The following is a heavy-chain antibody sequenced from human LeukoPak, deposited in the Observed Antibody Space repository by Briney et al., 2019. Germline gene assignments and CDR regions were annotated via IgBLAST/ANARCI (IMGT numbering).Heavy chain of an antibody. D-gene: IGHD3-10*01. J-gene: IGHJ3*01. CDR2: MNPNSGNT. CDR3: ARGSRFGELSSAEGL. CDR1: GYTFTSYD. V-gene: IGHV1-8*02. Sequence: ASVKVSRKASGYTFTSYDINWVRQATRQGLEWMGWMNPNSGNTGYAQKFQGRVTMTRNTSISTAYMELSSLRSEDTAVYYCARGSRFGELSSAEGLWGQGTMVTVSS.